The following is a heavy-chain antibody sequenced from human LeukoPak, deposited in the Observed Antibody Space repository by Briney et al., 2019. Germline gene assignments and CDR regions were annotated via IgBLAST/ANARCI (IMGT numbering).Heavy chain of an antibody. Sequence: SETLSLTCTVSGGSISSSSYYWGWIRQPAGKGLEWIGRIYTSGSTNYNPSLKSRVTISVDTSKNQFSLKLSSVTAADTAVYYCARFKRAGGWSYFDYWGQGTLVTVSS. CDR1: GGSISSSSYY. V-gene: IGHV4-61*02. J-gene: IGHJ4*02. CDR3: ARFKRAGGWSYFDY. CDR2: IYTSGST. D-gene: IGHD6-19*01.